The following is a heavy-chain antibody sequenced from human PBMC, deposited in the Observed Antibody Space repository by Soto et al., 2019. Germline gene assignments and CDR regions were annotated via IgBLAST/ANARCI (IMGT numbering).Heavy chain of an antibody. CDR2: IYPGDSDT. V-gene: IGHV5-51*01. D-gene: IGHD6-19*01. CDR3: ARMGLSAVACSP. CDR1: GYSFTNYW. Sequence: PGESLKISCRGSGYSFTNYWIAWVRQMPGKGLEWMGIIYPGDSDTRYSPSFQGQVTISADKSISTTYLQWSSLKASDTAMYYCARMGLSAVACSPWGQGNLVTVSS. J-gene: IGHJ5*02.